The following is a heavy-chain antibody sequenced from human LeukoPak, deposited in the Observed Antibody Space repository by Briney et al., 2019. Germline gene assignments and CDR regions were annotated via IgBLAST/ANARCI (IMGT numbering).Heavy chain of an antibody. D-gene: IGHD3-10*01. Sequence: SETLSLTCAVYGGSLSGYYWSWIRQPPGKGLEWIGEINHSGSTNYNPSLKSRVTISVDTSKNQFSLKLSSVTAADTAVYYCASGGSVYYGSRLHGGWFDPWGQGTLVTVSS. J-gene: IGHJ5*02. CDR3: ASGGSVYYGSRLHGGWFDP. CDR2: INHSGST. CDR1: GGSLSGYY. V-gene: IGHV4-34*01.